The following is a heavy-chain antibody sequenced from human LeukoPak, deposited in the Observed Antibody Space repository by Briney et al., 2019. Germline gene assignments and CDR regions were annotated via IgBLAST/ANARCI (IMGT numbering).Heavy chain of an antibody. J-gene: IGHJ4*02. V-gene: IGHV4-4*02. D-gene: IGHD1-26*01. CDR3: AREPRSYATNRYYFDY. CDR2: IYHSGST. CDR1: GGSISSSNW. Sequence: SGTLSLTCAVSGGSISSSNWWSWVRQPPGKGLEWIGEIYHSGSTNYNPSLKSRVTISVDTSKNQFSLKLSSVTAADTAVYYCAREPRSYATNRYYFDYWGQGTLVTVSS.